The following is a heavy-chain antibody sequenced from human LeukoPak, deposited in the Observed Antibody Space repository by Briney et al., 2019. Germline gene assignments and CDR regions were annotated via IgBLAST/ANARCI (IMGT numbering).Heavy chain of an antibody. CDR3: AKSRTVYSGRFDAFDI. V-gene: IGHV3-23*01. CDR1: GFTFNSYA. CDR2: ISGSGGST. J-gene: IGHJ3*02. D-gene: IGHD3-10*01. Sequence: GGSLRLPCAASGFTFNSYAMDWVRQAPGNGLEWVSGISGSGGSTYYADSVKGRFTISRDNSKNTLYLQMNTLRAEDTAVYYCAKSRTVYSGRFDAFDIWGQGTMVTVSS.